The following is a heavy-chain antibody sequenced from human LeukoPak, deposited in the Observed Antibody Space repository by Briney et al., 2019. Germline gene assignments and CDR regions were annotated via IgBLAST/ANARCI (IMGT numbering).Heavy chain of an antibody. CDR3: ARPYSAVAASYYYYMDV. CDR2: ISSSGSTI. D-gene: IGHD6-19*01. Sequence: GGSLRLSCAASGFTFSDYYMSWIRQAPGKGLEWVSYISSSGSTIYYADSVKGRFTISRDNAKNSLYLQMNSLRAEDTAVYYCARPYSAVAASYYYYMDVWGKGTTVTVSS. J-gene: IGHJ6*03. V-gene: IGHV3-11*04. CDR1: GFTFSDYY.